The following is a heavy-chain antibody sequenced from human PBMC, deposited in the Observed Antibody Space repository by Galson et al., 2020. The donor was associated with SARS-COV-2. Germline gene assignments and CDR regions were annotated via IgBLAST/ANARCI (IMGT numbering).Heavy chain of an antibody. V-gene: IGHV4-4*07. CDR3: ARDPVGYCSGGSCYSGGFDY. J-gene: IGHJ4*02. Sequence: TSETLSLTCTVSGGSISSYYWSWIRQPAGKGLEWIGRIYTSGSTNYNPSLKSRVTMSVDTSKNQFSLKLSSVTAADTAVYYCARDPVGYCSGGSCYSGGFDYWGQGTLVTVSS. D-gene: IGHD2-15*01. CDR2: IYTSGST. CDR1: GGSISSYY.